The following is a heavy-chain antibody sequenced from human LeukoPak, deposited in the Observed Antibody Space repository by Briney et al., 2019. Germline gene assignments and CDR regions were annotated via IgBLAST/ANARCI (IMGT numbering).Heavy chain of an antibody. D-gene: IGHD6-19*01. Sequence: PGRSLRLSCAASGFTFSSYGMHWVRQAPGKGLEWVAVISYDGSNKYYADSVKGRFTISRDNSKNTLYLQMNSLRAEDTAVHYCAAAYSSGWGPGGYWGQGTLVTVSS. CDR2: ISYDGSNK. J-gene: IGHJ4*02. CDR1: GFTFSSYG. V-gene: IGHV3-30*03. CDR3: AAAYSSGWGPGGY.